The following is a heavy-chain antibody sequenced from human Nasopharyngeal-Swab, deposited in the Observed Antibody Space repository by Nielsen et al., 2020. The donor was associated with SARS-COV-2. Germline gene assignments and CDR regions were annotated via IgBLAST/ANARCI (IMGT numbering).Heavy chain of an antibody. J-gene: IGHJ4*02. D-gene: IGHD3-22*01. CDR2: IYYSGST. Sequence: SETLSLTCSVSGDSIISYYWSWIRQPPGKGLEWIGYIYYSGSTNYNPSLKSRVTISVDTSKNQFSLKLSSVTAADTAVYYCARGADSSGYSMYYFDYWGQGTLVTVSS. V-gene: IGHV4-59*01. CDR1: GDSIISYY. CDR3: ARGADSSGYSMYYFDY.